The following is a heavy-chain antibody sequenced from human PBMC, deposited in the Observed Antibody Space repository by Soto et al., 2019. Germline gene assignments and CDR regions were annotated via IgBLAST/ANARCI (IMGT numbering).Heavy chain of an antibody. D-gene: IGHD4-4*01. CDR3: ARTHPDYSGNSYVFDV. CDR1: GGSIGSTSYY. V-gene: IGHV4-39*02. Sequence: SETLSLTSPVSGGSIGSTSYYWGWIRQPPGKGLEWIGSIYYTGSTYYNPSLKSRLTISVDTSKNLFSLNLNSVTAADTAVYYCARTHPDYSGNSYVFDVWGQGTMVTVSS. J-gene: IGHJ3*01. CDR2: IYYTGST.